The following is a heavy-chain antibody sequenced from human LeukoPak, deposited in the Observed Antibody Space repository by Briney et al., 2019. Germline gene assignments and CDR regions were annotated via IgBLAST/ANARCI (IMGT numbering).Heavy chain of an antibody. J-gene: IGHJ4*02. CDR3: ARKETYGGPPGY. V-gene: IGHV1-18*01. CDR2: ISAYNGNT. D-gene: IGHD4-23*01. Sequence: SCAASGFTFTSYGISWVRQAPGQGLEWMGWISAYNGNTNYAQKLQGRVTMTTDTSTSTAYMELRSLRSDDTAVYYCARKETYGGPPGYWGQGTLVTVSS. CDR1: GFTFTSYG.